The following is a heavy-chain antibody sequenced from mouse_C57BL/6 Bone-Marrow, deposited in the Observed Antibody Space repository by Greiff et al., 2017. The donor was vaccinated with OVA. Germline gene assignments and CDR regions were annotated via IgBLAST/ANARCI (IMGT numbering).Heavy chain of an antibody. Sequence: ESGPGLVKPSQSLSLTCSVTGYSINSGYYWNWIRQFPGNKLEWMGYISYDGSNNYNPSLKNRISITRDTSKNQFFLKLNSVTTEDTATYYGARAITGTGYYFDYWGQGTTLTVSS. CDR1: GYSINSGYY. D-gene: IGHD4-1*01. V-gene: IGHV3-6*01. CDR3: ARAITGTGYYFDY. CDR2: ISYDGSN. J-gene: IGHJ2*01.